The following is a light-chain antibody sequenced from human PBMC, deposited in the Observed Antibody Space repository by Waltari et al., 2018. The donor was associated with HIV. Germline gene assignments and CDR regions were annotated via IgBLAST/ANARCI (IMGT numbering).Light chain of an antibody. V-gene: IGLV3-21*02. J-gene: IGLJ1*01. CDR2: DGS. Sequence: SYVLTQPPSVSVAPGQTARITCGGNNIGSKRVHWYQQKAGQAPVLVVYDGSDRPSGIPGRFSGSKSGNTATLTISRVEAGDEADYYCHVWDRSSDHHVFGTGTKVTVL. CDR1: NIGSKR. CDR3: HVWDRSSDHHV.